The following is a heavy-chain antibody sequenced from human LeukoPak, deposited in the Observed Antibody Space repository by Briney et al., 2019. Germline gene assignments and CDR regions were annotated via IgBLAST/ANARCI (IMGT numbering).Heavy chain of an antibody. Sequence: GGSLRLSCATSGFTFSYYWMTWVRQAPGKGLEWLANIKGDGSEKNYLASMKGRFTIPRDNVNNSLYLQLNNLRVEDTAMYYCARAAAYWGQGTRVTVSS. CDR3: ARAAAY. CDR2: IKGDGSEK. D-gene: IGHD6-25*01. J-gene: IGHJ4*02. V-gene: IGHV3-7*03. CDR1: GFTFSYYW.